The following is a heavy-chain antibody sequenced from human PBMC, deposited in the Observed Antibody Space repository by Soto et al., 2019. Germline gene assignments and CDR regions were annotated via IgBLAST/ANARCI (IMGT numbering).Heavy chain of an antibody. Sequence: GGSLRLSCAASGFTFSIYGMHWVRQAPGKGLEWVAVISYDGSNKYYADSVKGRFTSARGNSKNTLYLQMNSLRGEDTAVYYCAKTYDFWSGYFSAVYYYYYGMDVWGQGTTVTVSS. CDR2: ISYDGSNK. CDR3: AKTYDFWSGYFSAVYYYYYGMDV. J-gene: IGHJ6*02. D-gene: IGHD3-3*01. V-gene: IGHV3-30*18. CDR1: GFTFSIYG.